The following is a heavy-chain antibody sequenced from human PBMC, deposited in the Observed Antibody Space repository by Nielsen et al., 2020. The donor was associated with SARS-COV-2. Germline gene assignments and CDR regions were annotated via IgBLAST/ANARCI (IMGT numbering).Heavy chain of an antibody. Sequence: GESLKISCAASEFTFRNYDMHWVRQVTGKGLEWVATIGTGVDTYYPDPVKGRFTISRENAKNSLYLQMNSLRVDDTAVYYCARGFHGGFDYWGQGTLVTVSS. J-gene: IGHJ4*02. CDR2: IGTGVDT. V-gene: IGHV3-13*01. CDR3: ARGFHGGFDY. D-gene: IGHD2-15*01. CDR1: EFTFRNYD.